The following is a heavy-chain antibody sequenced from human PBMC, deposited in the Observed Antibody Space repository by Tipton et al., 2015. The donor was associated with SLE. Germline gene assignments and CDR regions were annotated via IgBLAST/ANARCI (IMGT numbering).Heavy chain of an antibody. CDR2: ISCSGGST. CDR3: AKDMEDIGSGSPGGAFDI. Sequence: SLRLSCAASEFTFSSCAMSWVRQAPGKGLEWVSAISCSGGSTYHADSVKGRFTISRDNSKNTMYLQMNSLRAEDTAVYYCAKDMEDIGSGSPGGAFDIWGQGTMVTVSS. D-gene: IGHD1-26*01. CDR1: EFTFSSCA. J-gene: IGHJ3*02. V-gene: IGHV3-23*01.